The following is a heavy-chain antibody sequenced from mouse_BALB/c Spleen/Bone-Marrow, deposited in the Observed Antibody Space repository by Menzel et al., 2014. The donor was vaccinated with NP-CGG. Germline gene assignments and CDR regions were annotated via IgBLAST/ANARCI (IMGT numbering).Heavy chain of an antibody. D-gene: IGHD1-1*01. J-gene: IGHJ2*01. V-gene: IGHV5-6-3*01. Sequence: DVKLQESGGGLVQPGGSLKLSCAASGFTFSSYGMSSVRQTPDKRLELVATINSNGGSTYYPDSVKGRFTISRDNAKNTLYLQMSSLKSEDTAMYYCARERYYGNGRIFEYWGQGTTLTVSS. CDR3: ARERYYGNGRIFEY. CDR1: GFTFSSYG. CDR2: INSNGGST.